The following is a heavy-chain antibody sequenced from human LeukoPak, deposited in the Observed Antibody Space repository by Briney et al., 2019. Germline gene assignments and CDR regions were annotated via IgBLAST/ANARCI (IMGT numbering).Heavy chain of an antibody. J-gene: IGHJ4*02. CDR2: IYYSRST. D-gene: IGHD3-22*01. Sequence: SQTLSLTCPVSAGSINSGGYYWSWIRQHPGKGLEWIGYIYYSRSTYYNPSLKSRVTISVDTSKNQFSLKLSSVTAADTAVYYCASTRYDYYDSSGDFDYWGQGTLVTVSS. CDR3: ASTRYDYYDSSGDFDY. V-gene: IGHV4-31*03. CDR1: AGSINSGGYY.